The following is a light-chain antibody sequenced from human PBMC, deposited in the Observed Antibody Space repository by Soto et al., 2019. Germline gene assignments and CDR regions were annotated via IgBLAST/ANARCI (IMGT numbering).Light chain of an antibody. Sequence: QTVVTQEPSFSVAPGRTVTFTCGLSSGSVSTTYHPSWYQQTPGQAPRTLIYNTDIRSSGVPDRFSGSILGNTAALTITGAQADDESHYYCSLYMGSGIVVFGGGTKLTVL. CDR1: SGSVSTTYH. CDR2: NTD. CDR3: SLYMGSGIVV. J-gene: IGLJ3*02. V-gene: IGLV8-61*01.